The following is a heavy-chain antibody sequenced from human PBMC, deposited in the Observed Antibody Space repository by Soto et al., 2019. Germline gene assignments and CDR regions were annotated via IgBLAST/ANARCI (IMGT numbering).Heavy chain of an antibody. J-gene: IGHJ5*02. Sequence: EVQLVESGGGVVQPGRSLRLSCTGSGFTFDDYAMYWVRQRPGAGLEWVAGISWSSGNIAHASSVKGRFTVSRDNDMSSLYLQMNSLRVEDTAMYYCARGGSGALTAAAGRTNWFDPWGQGTLVIVSS. CDR3: ARGGSGALTAAAGRTNWFDP. CDR1: GFTFDDYA. CDR2: ISWSSGNI. V-gene: IGHV3-9*01. D-gene: IGHD6-13*01.